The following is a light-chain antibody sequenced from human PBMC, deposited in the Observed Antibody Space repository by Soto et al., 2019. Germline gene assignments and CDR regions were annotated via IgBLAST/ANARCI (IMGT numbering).Light chain of an antibody. J-gene: IGKJ1*01. CDR3: QQYNNDWT. V-gene: IGKV1-5*01. CDR2: DVS. CDR1: QIISSL. Sequence: DIQMTQSPTTLSASLWDRVTITCRASQIISSLLSWYQQKPGKAPKLLIYDVSSLQSGVPSRFSGSGSGTEFTLTISSLQPDDFATYYCQQYNNDWTFGQGTKVDI.